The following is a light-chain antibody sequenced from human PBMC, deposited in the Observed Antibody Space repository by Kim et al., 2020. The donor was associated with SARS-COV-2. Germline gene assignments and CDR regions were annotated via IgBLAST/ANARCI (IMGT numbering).Light chain of an antibody. CDR3: QQRGTWPLT. Sequence: LSPGERATLSCRASQSVGTSLAWFQQKPGQAPRLLIYDASNRATDIPARFSGSGSGTDFTLTISSLEPEDFAVYYCQQRGTWPLTFGGGTKVDIK. CDR2: DAS. J-gene: IGKJ4*01. CDR1: QSVGTS. V-gene: IGKV3-11*01.